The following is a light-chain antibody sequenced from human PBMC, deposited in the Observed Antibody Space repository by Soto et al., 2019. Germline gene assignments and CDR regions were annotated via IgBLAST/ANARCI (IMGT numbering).Light chain of an antibody. Sequence: EIVLTQSPATLSLSLGERATLSCRASQSIGSYLAWYQHKLGQPPRLLIYDASHRATGIPVRFSGSGSGTDFTLTHSRLDHEDFADYYCQQRSTCPLFSFGPRNPLDI. CDR2: DAS. J-gene: IGKJ3*01. CDR1: QSIGSY. V-gene: IGKV3-11*01. CDR3: QQRSTCPLFS.